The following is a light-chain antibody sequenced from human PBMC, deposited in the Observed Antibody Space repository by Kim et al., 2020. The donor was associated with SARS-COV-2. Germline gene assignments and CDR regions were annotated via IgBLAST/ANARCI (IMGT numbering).Light chain of an antibody. CDR1: NIGSKN. J-gene: IGLJ3*02. CDR3: QVWDSSTWV. CDR2: RDS. V-gene: IGLV3-9*01. Sequence: VALGQSARITCGGNNIGSKNVHWYQQKPGQAPVLVIYRDSNRPSGIPGRFSGSNSGNTATLTISRAQAGDEADYYCQVWDSSTWVFGGGTQLTVL.